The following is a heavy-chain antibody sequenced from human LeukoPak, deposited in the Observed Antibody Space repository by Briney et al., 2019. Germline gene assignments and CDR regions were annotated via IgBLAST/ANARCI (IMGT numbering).Heavy chain of an antibody. J-gene: IGHJ6*03. V-gene: IGHV4-34*01. CDR3: ARVSFFRWASTRPSYYYYYMDV. D-gene: IGHD2-15*01. Sequence: PSETLSLTCAVYGGSFSGYYWSWIRQPPGKGLEWIGEINHSGSTNYNPSLKSRVTISVDTSKNQFSLKLSSVTAADTAVYYCARVSFFRWASTRPSYYYYYMDVWGKGTTGTISS. CDR2: INHSGST. CDR1: GGSFSGYY.